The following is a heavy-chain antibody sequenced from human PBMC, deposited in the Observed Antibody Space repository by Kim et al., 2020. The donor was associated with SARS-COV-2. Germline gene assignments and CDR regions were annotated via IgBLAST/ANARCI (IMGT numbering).Heavy chain of an antibody. D-gene: IGHD3-16*01. CDR1: GFRFSSHA. V-gene: IGHV3-23*01. CDR2: ISGGGDTI. Sequence: GGSLRLSCVASGFRFSSHAMTWVRQAPGKGLERVSVISGGGDTIYYADSVKGRFTVSRDNSKNTLYLQMNSLRAEDTALYFCAKDQRVNYYYYYGMDVWGPGTTVTVPS. J-gene: IGHJ6*02. CDR3: AKDQRVNYYYYYGMDV.